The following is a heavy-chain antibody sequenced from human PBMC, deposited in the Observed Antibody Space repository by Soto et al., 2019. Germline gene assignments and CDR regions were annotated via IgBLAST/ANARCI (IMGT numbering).Heavy chain of an antibody. CDR2: IKSKTDGGTT. Sequence: PGGSLRLSCAASGFTFSNAWMSWVRQAPGKGLEWVGRIKSKTDGGTTDYAAPVKGRFTISRDDSKNTLYLQMNSLKTEDTAVYYCTTDCRPLRFLEWPTFTCYYYMDVWGKGTTVTVSS. CDR3: TTDCRPLRFLEWPTFTCYYYMDV. D-gene: IGHD3-3*01. J-gene: IGHJ6*03. V-gene: IGHV3-15*01. CDR1: GFTFSNAW.